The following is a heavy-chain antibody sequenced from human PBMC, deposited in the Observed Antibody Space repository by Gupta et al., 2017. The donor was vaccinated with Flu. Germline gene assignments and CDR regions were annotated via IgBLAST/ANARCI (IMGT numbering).Heavy chain of an antibody. J-gene: IGHJ4*02. V-gene: IGHV3-30*18. CDR3: AKDPVEWYDYVWGSYRYISYFDY. CDR2: ISYDGSNK. Sequence: QVQLVESGGGVVQPGRSLRISCAASGFTFSSYGMHWVRQAPGKGLEWGAVISYDGSNKYYADSVKGRFTISRDNSKNTLYLQMNSLRAEDTAVYYCAKDPVEWYDYVWGSYRYISYFDYWGQGTLVTVSS. CDR1: GFTFSSYG. D-gene: IGHD3-16*02.